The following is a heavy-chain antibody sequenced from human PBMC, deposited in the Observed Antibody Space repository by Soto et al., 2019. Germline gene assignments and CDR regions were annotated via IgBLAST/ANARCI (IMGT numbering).Heavy chain of an antibody. CDR1: GYTFTSYG. Sequence: ASVKVSCQASGYTFTSYGISWVRQAPGQGLEWMGWISAYNGNTNYAQKLQGRVTMTTDTSTGTAYMELRSLRSDDTAVYYCASSLYSSGWYYFDYWGQGTLVTVSS. CDR3: ASSLYSSGWYYFDY. J-gene: IGHJ4*02. CDR2: ISAYNGNT. D-gene: IGHD6-19*01. V-gene: IGHV1-18*01.